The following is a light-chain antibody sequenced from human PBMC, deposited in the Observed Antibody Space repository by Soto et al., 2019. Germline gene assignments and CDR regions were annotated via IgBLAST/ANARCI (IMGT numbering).Light chain of an antibody. V-gene: IGKV1-5*03. Sequence: DIQMTQSPSTLSASVGDRVTITCRASQSISTWLVWYQQKPGKAPNLLIYKASSLESGVPSRFSGSGSGTEFTLTISSLQPDDFATYYCQQYNSFPTFGGGTKVEIK. CDR2: KAS. CDR3: QQYNSFPT. J-gene: IGKJ4*01. CDR1: QSISTW.